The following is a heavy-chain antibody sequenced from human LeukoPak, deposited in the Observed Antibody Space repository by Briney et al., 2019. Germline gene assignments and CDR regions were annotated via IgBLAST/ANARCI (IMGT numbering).Heavy chain of an antibody. CDR2: ISGGGGST. D-gene: IGHD2-2*01. Sequence: PGGSLRLSCAASGFTVSNYAMNWVRQAPGRGLEWVLGISGGGGSTWYADSVKGRFTISRDDSKNTVYLQMNSLRAEDTAIYYCAKVAPGYCSSTSCYRGIDYWGQGTLVTVSS. CDR3: AKVAPGYCSSTSCYRGIDY. J-gene: IGHJ4*02. V-gene: IGHV3-23*01. CDR1: GFTVSNYA.